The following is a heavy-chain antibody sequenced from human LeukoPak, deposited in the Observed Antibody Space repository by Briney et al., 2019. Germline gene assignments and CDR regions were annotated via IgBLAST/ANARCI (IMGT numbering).Heavy chain of an antibody. D-gene: IGHD6-6*01. J-gene: IGHJ3*02. CDR1: GGSISSYY. CDR3: ARDLSEYDAFDI. V-gene: IGHV4-59*01. Sequence: SETLSLTCTVSGGSISSYYWSWIRQPPGKGLEWIGYIYYSGSTNYNPPLKSRVTISVDTSKNQFSLKLSSVTAADTAVYYGARDLSEYDAFDIWGQGTMVTVSS. CDR2: IYYSGST.